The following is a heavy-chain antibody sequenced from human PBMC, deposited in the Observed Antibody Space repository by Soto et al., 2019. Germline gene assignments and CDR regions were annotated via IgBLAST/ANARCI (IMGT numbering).Heavy chain of an antibody. D-gene: IGHD2-15*01. CDR3: ARRGAYCSGGTCYHFDY. CDR1: GYTFTTYG. J-gene: IGHJ4*02. CDR2: ISTYNGNT. Sequence: QVHLVQSGAEVKKPGASVKVSCKASGYTFTTYGISWVRQAPGQGLEWMGWISTYNGNTNYEQKLEGRVTLTTDTLTITASRELRSLRSDDTAVHYCARRGAYCSGGTCYHFDYWGQGTLVTVSS. V-gene: IGHV1-18*04.